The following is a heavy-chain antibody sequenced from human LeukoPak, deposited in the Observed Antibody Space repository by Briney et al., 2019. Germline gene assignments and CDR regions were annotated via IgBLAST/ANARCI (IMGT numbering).Heavy chain of an antibody. D-gene: IGHD2-8*01. CDR3: ARGRFVLIYMDV. V-gene: IGHV1-8*01. CDR1: EYTFFSYD. Sequence: ASVKVSCKASEYTFFSYDINWVRQAPGQGLEWIGWMNPDSGNTVYAQNFQGRITMNRDTSINTAYMELSSLTSEHTAVYYCARGRFVLIYMDVWGKGTTVTVSS. J-gene: IGHJ6*03. CDR2: MNPDSGNT.